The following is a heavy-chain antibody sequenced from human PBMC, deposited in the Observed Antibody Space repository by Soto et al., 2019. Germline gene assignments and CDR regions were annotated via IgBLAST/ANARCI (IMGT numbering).Heavy chain of an antibody. CDR2: ISGSGYDT. V-gene: IGHV3-23*01. Sequence: HGGSLRLCCAASGVTFSTSPMSWVRQAPGKGLEWVSSISGSGYDTYYPDSVKGRFTISRDNSKDILYLQMNSLRVEDTALYYCAKIEDKAGLSYWGQGILVTVSS. CDR1: GVTFSTSP. CDR3: AKIEDKAGLSY. J-gene: IGHJ4*02. D-gene: IGHD6-13*01.